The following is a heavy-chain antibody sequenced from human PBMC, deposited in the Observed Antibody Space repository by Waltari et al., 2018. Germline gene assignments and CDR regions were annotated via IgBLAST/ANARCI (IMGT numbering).Heavy chain of an antibody. Sequence: QLQLQESGPGLMQPSETLSLTCTVSGGSISRSSSYWGWIRQSPGKGLEWIASIYYSGTTYYNPTLEGRVTISGGTSKDQFSLRLTSVTAADTAVYYCARHWKRNGYRFDPWGQGTLVTVSS. CDR2: IYYSGTT. J-gene: IGHJ5*02. CDR3: ARHWKRNGYRFDP. V-gene: IGHV4-39*01. D-gene: IGHD5-12*01. CDR1: GGSISRSSSY.